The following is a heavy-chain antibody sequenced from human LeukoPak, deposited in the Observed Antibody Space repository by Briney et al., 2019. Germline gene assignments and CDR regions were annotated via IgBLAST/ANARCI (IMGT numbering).Heavy chain of an antibody. Sequence: SETLSLTCTVSGGSISSYYWSWIRQPPGKGLEWIGYIYYSGSTNYNPSLKSRVTISVDTSKNQFSLKLSSVTAAGTAVYYCARGGSGWLDSIYFDYWGQGTLVTVSS. CDR1: GGSISSYY. CDR2: IYYSGST. CDR3: ARGGSGWLDSIYFDY. V-gene: IGHV4-59*01. D-gene: IGHD6-19*01. J-gene: IGHJ4*02.